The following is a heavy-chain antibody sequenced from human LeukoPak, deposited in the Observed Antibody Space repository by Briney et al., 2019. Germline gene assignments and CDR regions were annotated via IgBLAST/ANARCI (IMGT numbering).Heavy chain of an antibody. V-gene: IGHV3-74*01. D-gene: IGHD2-21*02. CDR3: ASQHIVGVTVPSDY. Sequence: PGGSLRLSCAASGFTFSSYWMHWVRHAPGKGLVWVSRINSDGSSTSYADSVKGRFTISRDNAKNTLYLQMDSLRAEDTAVYYCASQHIVGVTVPSDYWGQGTLVTVSS. CDR2: INSDGSST. J-gene: IGHJ4*02. CDR1: GFTFSSYW.